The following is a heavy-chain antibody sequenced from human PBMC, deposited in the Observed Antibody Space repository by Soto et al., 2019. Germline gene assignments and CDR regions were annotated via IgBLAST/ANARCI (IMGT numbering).Heavy chain of an antibody. CDR2: IYHTGST. CDR1: GGSISTVGHY. Sequence: SETLSLTCSVSGGSISTVGHYWTWIRQPPGKGLEWIGSIYHTGSTYYSKSLRSRLTMSVDTSKSQFSLRLSSVTAADTAVYYCAGATGTLRSRNCDYWGQGSLVTVSS. CDR3: AGATGTLRSRNCDY. J-gene: IGHJ4*02. D-gene: IGHD1-1*01. V-gene: IGHV4-31*03.